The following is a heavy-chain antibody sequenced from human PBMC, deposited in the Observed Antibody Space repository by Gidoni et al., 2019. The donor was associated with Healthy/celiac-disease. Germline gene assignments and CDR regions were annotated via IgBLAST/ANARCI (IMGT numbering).Heavy chain of an antibody. V-gene: IGHV3-30*04. J-gene: IGHJ5*02. CDR2: ISDDGRDK. CDR3: ASEGYSYGYDNWFDP. Sequence: QVLLVVSGGRVVQLRRPLRPPRPASGSPLSSYAMHWVRQATGKVLEWVAVISDDGRDKYYADTVKGRFTISRDNSKITLDLQMNSLRAEDTAVYYCASEGYSYGYDNWFDPWGQGTLVTVSS. CDR1: GSPLSSYA. D-gene: IGHD5-18*01.